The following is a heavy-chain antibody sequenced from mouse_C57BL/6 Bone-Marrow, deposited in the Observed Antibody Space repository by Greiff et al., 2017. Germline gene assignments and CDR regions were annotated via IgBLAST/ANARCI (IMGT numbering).Heavy chain of an antibody. CDR1: GYTFTSYG. CDR2: IYPRSGNT. V-gene: IGHV1-81*01. D-gene: IGHD1-1*01. Sequence: QVQLQQSGAELARPGASVKLSCKASGYTFTSYGISWVKQRTGQGLEWIGEIYPRSGNTYYNEKFKGKATLTADKSSSTAYMELRSLTSEDSAVYFCARSGYYGSRYYFDSWGQGTTLAVAS. J-gene: IGHJ2*01. CDR3: ARSGYYGSRYYFDS.